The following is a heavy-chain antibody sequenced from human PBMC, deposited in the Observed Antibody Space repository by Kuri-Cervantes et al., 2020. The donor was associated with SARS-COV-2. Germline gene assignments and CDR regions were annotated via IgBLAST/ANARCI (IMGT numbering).Heavy chain of an antibody. CDR1: GFTLSSYG. Sequence: GGSLRLSCAASGFTLSSYGMHWVRQAPGKGLEWVAVISYDGSNKYYADSVKGRFTISRDNSKNTLYLQMNSLRAEDTAVYYCAKDLITMIVVVTYGGFDIWGQGTMVTVSS. J-gene: IGHJ3*02. V-gene: IGHV3-30*18. D-gene: IGHD3-22*01. CDR3: AKDLITMIVVVTYGGFDI. CDR2: ISYDGSNK.